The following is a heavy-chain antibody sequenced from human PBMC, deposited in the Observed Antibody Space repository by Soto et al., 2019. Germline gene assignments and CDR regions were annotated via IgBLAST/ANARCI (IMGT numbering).Heavy chain of an antibody. CDR1: GYTFTSYG. CDR3: ARDIFYDYGVDYYYYGMDV. Sequence: QVQLVQSGAEVKKPGASVKVSCKASGYTFTSYGISWVRQAPGQGLEWMGWISAYNGNTNYAQKLQGRVTMTTDTXXSXAXXELRSLRSDDTAVYYCARDIFYDYGVDYYYYGMDVWGQGTTVTVSS. V-gene: IGHV1-18*01. D-gene: IGHD4-17*01. J-gene: IGHJ6*02. CDR2: ISAYNGNT.